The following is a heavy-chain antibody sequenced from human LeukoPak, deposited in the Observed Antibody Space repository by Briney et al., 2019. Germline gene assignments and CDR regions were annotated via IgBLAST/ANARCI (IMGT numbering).Heavy chain of an antibody. CDR3: ARFHSGPSGWYVLWYFDL. Sequence: SETLSLTCTVSGGSVSSYYWSWIRQPPGKGLEWIGYIYSSENTKYNSSLESRVTMSVDTSKNQFFLKLSSVTAAATAVYYCARFHSGPSGWYVLWYFDLWGRGTLVTVSS. D-gene: IGHD6-19*01. J-gene: IGHJ2*01. V-gene: IGHV4-4*09. CDR1: GGSVSSYY. CDR2: IYSSENT.